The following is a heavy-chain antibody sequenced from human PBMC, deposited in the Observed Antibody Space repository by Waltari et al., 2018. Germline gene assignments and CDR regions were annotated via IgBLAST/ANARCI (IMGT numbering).Heavy chain of an antibody. CDR1: GYTLVNYA. Sequence: QDQLVQSGAEVKKPGASVKVSCKTSGYTLVNYAISWVRQAPGQGLEWMGWISANNGNTHYAQKLQGRVTMTTDTSTSTAYMDLRSLRSDDTAVYFCAKLRLGYCISTRCLPTYMDVWGQGTTVTVSS. D-gene: IGHD2-2*01. CDR3: AKLRLGYCISTRCLPTYMDV. J-gene: IGHJ6*03. CDR2: ISANNGNT. V-gene: IGHV1-18*01.